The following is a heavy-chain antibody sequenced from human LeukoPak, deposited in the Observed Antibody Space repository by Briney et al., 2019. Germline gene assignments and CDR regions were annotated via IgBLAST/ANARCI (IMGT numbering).Heavy chain of an antibody. CDR3: ARADYGDFDY. V-gene: IGHV4-59*01. CDR1: GGSISSYY. Sequence: SETLSLTCSVSGGSISSYYWSWIRQPPGKGLEWIGYNYYSGSTNYNPSLKSRVTISVDTSKNQFSLKLSSVTAAVTAVYYCARADYGDFDYWGQGTLVTVSS. J-gene: IGHJ4*02. CDR2: NYYSGST. D-gene: IGHD4-17*01.